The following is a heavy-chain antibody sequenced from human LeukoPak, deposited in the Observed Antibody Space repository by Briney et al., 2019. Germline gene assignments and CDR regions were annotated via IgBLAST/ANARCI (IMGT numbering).Heavy chain of an antibody. V-gene: IGHV3-23*01. CDR2: IGSGGGT. Sequence: GGSLRLSCATSGSTISNYVMSWLRQAPGKGLEWLSTIGSGGGTYYADSVKGRFTISRDNSINTLYLQMNSLRAEDTALYNCANRRRYYFAYWGQGALVTVSS. CDR3: ANRRRYYFAY. CDR1: GSTISNYV. J-gene: IGHJ4*02.